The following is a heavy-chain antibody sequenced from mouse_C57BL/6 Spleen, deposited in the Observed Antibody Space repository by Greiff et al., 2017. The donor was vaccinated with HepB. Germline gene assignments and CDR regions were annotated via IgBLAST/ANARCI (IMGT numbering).Heavy chain of an antibody. J-gene: IGHJ4*01. D-gene: IGHD1-1*01. CDR1: GYTFTSYW. CDR2: IYPSDSET. CDR3: AREDYEAMDY. V-gene: IGHV1-61*01. Sequence: VQLQQPGAELVRPGSSVKLSCKASGYTFTSYWMDWVKQRPGQGLEWIGNIYPSDSETHYNQKFKDKATLTVDKSSSTAYMQLSSLTSEDSAVYYCAREDYEAMDYWGQGTSVTVSS.